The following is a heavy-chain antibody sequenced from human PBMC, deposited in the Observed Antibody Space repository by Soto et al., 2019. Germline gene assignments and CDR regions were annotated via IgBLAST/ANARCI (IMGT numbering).Heavy chain of an antibody. D-gene: IGHD1-20*01. J-gene: IGHJ3*02. Sequence: GGSLRLSCAASGFTFSSYAMHWVRQAPGKGLEWVAVISYDGSNKYYADSVKGPFTISRDNSKNTLSLQMNSLRAEDTAVYYCARVARNLVITDDAFDIWGQGTMVSVSS. CDR2: ISYDGSNK. V-gene: IGHV3-30*04. CDR3: ARVARNLVITDDAFDI. CDR1: GFTFSSYA.